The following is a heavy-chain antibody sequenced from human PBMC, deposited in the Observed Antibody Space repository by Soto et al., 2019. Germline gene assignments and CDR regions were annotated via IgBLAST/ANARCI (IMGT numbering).Heavy chain of an antibody. CDR2: INQDGSEK. Sequence: GESLKISCAASGFTFSSYWMSWVRQAPGKGLEWVANINQDGSEKYYVDSVKGRFTISRDNAKNSLYLQMNSLRADDTAVYYCARGAEGFDWGQGTLVTVSS. V-gene: IGHV3-7*04. J-gene: IGHJ4*02. CDR3: ARGAEGFD. CDR1: GFTFSSYW. D-gene: IGHD1-26*01.